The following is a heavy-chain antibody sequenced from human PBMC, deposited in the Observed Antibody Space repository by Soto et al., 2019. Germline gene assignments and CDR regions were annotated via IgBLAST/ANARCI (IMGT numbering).Heavy chain of an antibody. CDR2: IYHSGST. CDR1: GGSISSSNW. Sequence: QVQLQESGPGLVKPSGTLSLTCAVSGGSISSSNWWSWVRQPPGKGLEWIGEIYHSGSTNYNPSLKIRVTISVDKSKNQFSLKLSSVTAADTAVYYCARGGRGGITMIVVVSYDDAFDIWGQGTMVTVSS. D-gene: IGHD3-22*01. J-gene: IGHJ3*02. CDR3: ARGGRGGITMIVVVSYDDAFDI. V-gene: IGHV4-4*02.